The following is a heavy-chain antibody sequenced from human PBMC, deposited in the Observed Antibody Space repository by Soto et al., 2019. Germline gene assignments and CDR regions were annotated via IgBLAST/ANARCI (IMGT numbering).Heavy chain of an antibody. CDR2: IYHTGST. J-gene: IGHJ6*02. CDR3: ARDAATTTKMGGLDL. CDR1: GGSISSSNW. V-gene: IGHV4-4*02. Sequence: QVQLQESGPGLVKPSGTLSLTCAVSGGSISSSNWWTWVRQPPGKGLEWIGEIYHTGSTNNNPSLQRHITTSVDKTKNQFSLKVTSVTAADTAVYYCARDAATTTKMGGLDLWGQGITVIVSS. D-gene: IGHD6-25*01.